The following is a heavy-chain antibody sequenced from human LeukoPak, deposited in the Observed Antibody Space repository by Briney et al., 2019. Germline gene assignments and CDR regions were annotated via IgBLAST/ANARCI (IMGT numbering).Heavy chain of an antibody. D-gene: IGHD3-3*01. J-gene: IGHJ6*03. CDR2: ISGSGGST. CDR1: GGSISSSN. Sequence: ETLSLTCAVSGGSISSSNWWSWVRQAPGKGLEWVSDISGSGGSTYYADSVKGRFTISRDNSKNTLYLQMNSLRAEDTAVYYCVPRKEWSCYMDVWGKGTTVTVSS. V-gene: IGHV3-23*01. CDR3: VPRKEWSCYMDV.